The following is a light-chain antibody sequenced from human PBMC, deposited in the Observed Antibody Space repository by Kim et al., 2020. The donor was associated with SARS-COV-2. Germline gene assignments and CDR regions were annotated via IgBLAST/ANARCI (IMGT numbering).Light chain of an antibody. V-gene: IGLV10-54*01. CDR1: SNNVGNQG. Sequence: QAGLTQPPSVSKGLRQTATLTCTGNSNNVGNQGAAWLQQHRGHPPKLLSYRNNNRPSGISERLSASRSGNTASLTITGVQPEDEGDYYCLAWDSSLSAWVFGGGTKLTVL. CDR2: RNN. CDR3: LAWDSSLSAWV. J-gene: IGLJ3*02.